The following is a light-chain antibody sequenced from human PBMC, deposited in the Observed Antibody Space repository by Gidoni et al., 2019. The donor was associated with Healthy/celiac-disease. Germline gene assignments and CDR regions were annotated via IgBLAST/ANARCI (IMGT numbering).Light chain of an antibody. CDR3: QQRSNWPPVRT. J-gene: IGKJ1*01. V-gene: IGKV3-11*01. CDR2: DAS. Sequence: EIVLTQSPATLSLSPGERATLSCRASQSVSSYLAWYQQKPGQAPRLLIYDASNRATGIPARFSGSGSGTDFTLTISSLEPEDFAVYYCQQRSNWPPVRTFXQXTKVEIK. CDR1: QSVSSY.